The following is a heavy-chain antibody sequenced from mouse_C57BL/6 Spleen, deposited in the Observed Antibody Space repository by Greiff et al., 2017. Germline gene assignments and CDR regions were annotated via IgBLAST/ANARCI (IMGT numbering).Heavy chain of an antibody. Sequence: EVNVVESGGGLVKPGGSLKLSCAASGFTFSSYAMSWVRQTPEKRLEWVATISDGGSYTYYPDNVKGRFTISRDNAKNNLYLQMSHLKSEDTAMYYCARDPTVVATDAYWGQGTLVTVSA. J-gene: IGHJ3*01. CDR1: GFTFSSYA. CDR2: ISDGGSYT. D-gene: IGHD1-1*01. CDR3: ARDPTVVATDAY. V-gene: IGHV5-4*01.